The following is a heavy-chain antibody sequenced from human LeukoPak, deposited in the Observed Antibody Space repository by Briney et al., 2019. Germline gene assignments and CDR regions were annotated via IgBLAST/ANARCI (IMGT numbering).Heavy chain of an antibody. V-gene: IGHV4-38-2*01. CDR3: AKQAYHFVDY. CDR1: GYSISSGYY. D-gene: IGHD2/OR15-2a*01. Sequence: SETLSLTCAVSGYSISSGYYWGWIRQPPGKGLEWIGSIYHSGSTYYNPSLKSRVTISLDTSKNQVSLKLNSVTAADTAVYYCAKQAYHFVDYWGQGTLVAISS. CDR2: IYHSGST. J-gene: IGHJ4*02.